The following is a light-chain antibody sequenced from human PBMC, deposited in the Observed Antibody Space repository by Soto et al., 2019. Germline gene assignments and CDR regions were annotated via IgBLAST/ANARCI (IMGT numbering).Light chain of an antibody. CDR3: QSYDSSLSGYV. V-gene: IGLV1-40*01. J-gene: IGLJ1*01. CDR2: GNN. Sequence: QLVLTQPPSVSEAPGQRVTISFTGSSSNIGAGYEAHWYQQVPGTAPKLLIYGNNNRPSGVPDRFSGSKSGTSASLAITGLQAEDEAEYYCQSYDSSLSGYVFGTGTKLTVL. CDR1: SSNIGAGYE.